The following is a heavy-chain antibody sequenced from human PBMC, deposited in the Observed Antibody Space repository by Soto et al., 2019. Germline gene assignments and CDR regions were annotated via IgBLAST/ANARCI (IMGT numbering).Heavy chain of an antibody. V-gene: IGHV1-69*02. CDR2: IIPILGIA. CDR1: GGTFSSYT. D-gene: IGHD2-15*01. CDR3: ARCSGGSCRKGSFDY. Sequence: SVKVSCKASGGTFSSYTISWVRQAPGQGLEWMGRIIPILGIANYAQKFQGRVTITADKSTSTAYMELSSLRSEDTAVYYCARCSGGSCRKGSFDYWGQGTLVTVSS. J-gene: IGHJ4*02.